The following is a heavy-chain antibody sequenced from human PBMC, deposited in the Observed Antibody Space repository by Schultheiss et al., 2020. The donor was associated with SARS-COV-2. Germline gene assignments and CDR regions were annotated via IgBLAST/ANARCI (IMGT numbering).Heavy chain of an antibody. CDR1: GGSFSGYY. J-gene: IGHJ6*02. Sequence: GSLRLSCAVYGGSFSGYYWSWIRQPPGKGLEWIGEINHSGSTNYNPSLKSRVTISVDTSKNQFSLKLSSVTAADTAVYYCARGKRGSSVLTWDYYYYYGMDVWGQGTTVTVSS. CDR3: ARGKRGSSVLTWDYYYYYGMDV. CDR2: INHSGST. D-gene: IGHD6-13*01. V-gene: IGHV4-34*01.